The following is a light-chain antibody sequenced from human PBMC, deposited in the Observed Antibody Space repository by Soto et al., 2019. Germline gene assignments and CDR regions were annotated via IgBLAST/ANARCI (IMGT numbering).Light chain of an antibody. CDR1: EDIGDY. V-gene: IGKV1-33*01. Sequence: DLQVTQSPSSLSASVGDRVTITCQASEDIGDYLNWFQQKPGTAPKLLIYDGSHLETGVPSRFSGSRSGTDFTFTISSLQPEDIATYYCQHYDILLYTFGQGTKLEIK. CDR2: DGS. J-gene: IGKJ2*01. CDR3: QHYDILLYT.